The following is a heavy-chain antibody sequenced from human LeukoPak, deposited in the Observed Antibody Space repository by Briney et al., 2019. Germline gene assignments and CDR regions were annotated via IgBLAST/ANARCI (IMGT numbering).Heavy chain of an antibody. CDR2: ITGSGGST. Sequence: GGSLRLSCAASGFTFSSYAMSWVRQAPGKGLEWVSAITGSGGSTYYADSVKGRFTISRDNSKNTLYLQMNSLRAEDTAVYYCAKAFSTPYYYGSGTFSSRGETQSDYWGQGTLVTVSS. D-gene: IGHD3-10*01. J-gene: IGHJ4*02. V-gene: IGHV3-23*01. CDR1: GFTFSSYA. CDR3: AKAFSTPYYYGSGTFSSRGETQSDY.